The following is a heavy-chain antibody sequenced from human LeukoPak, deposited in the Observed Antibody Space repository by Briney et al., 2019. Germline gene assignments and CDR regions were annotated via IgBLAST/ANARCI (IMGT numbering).Heavy chain of an antibody. CDR2: IYTSGST. CDR1: GGSFSGYY. CDR3: ARRGGYSGHNYYYYMDV. Sequence: PSETLSLTCAVYGGSFSGYYWSWIRQPPGKGLEWIGCIYTSGSTNYNPSLKSRVTISVDTSKNQFSLKLSSVTAADTAVYYCARRGGYSGHNYYYYMDVWGKGTTVTVSS. J-gene: IGHJ6*03. D-gene: IGHD5-12*01. V-gene: IGHV4-4*09.